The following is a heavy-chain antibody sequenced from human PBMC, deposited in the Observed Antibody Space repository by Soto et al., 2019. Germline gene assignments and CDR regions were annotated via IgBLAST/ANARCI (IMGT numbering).Heavy chain of an antibody. CDR3: ARARSYCSGGSCQVNYFEY. J-gene: IGHJ4*02. V-gene: IGHV1-18*01. D-gene: IGHD2-15*01. CDR2: ISAYNGNT. CDR1: GYTFTSYG. Sequence: ASVKVSCKSSGYTFTSYGISWVRQAPGQGLEWMGWISAYNGNTNYAQKLQGRVTMTTDTSTSTAYMELRSLRSDDTAVYYCARARSYCSGGSCQVNYFEYWGQGTLVTVSS.